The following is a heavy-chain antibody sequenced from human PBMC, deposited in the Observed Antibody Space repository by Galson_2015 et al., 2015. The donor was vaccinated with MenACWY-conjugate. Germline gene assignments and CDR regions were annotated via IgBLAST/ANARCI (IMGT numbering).Heavy chain of an antibody. CDR1: GFKFNTYG. CDR2: IWYDGSQT. CDR3: FAINSGIDY. Sequence: SLRLSCAASGFKFNTYGMHWVRQAPGKGLEWAAVIWYDGSQTYHADSVRGRFTISRDNSKNTAFLQMNSLRAEDTATYYCFAINSGIDYWGQGTLVTVSS. D-gene: IGHD1-26*01. V-gene: IGHV3-33*01. J-gene: IGHJ4*02.